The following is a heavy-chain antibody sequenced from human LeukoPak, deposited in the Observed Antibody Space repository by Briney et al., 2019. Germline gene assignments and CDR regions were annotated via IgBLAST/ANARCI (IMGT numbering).Heavy chain of an antibody. V-gene: IGHV3-53*01. CDR3: AKDIRAVAGPLDY. CDR1: GFTVSSNY. Sequence: PGGSLRLSCAASGFTVSSNYMSWVRQAPGKGLEWVSVIYSGGSTYYADSVKGRFTISRDNSKNTLYLQMNSLRAKDTAVYYCAKDIRAVAGPLDYWGQGTLVTVSS. CDR2: IYSGGST. D-gene: IGHD6-19*01. J-gene: IGHJ4*02.